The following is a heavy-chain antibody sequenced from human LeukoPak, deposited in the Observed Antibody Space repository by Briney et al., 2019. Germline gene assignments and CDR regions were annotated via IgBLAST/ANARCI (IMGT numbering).Heavy chain of an antibody. Sequence: ASVKVSCKASGYTFTGYYMHWVRQAPGQGLEWMGWINPNSGGTNYAQKFQGRVTMTRDTSISTAYMELSRLRSDDTAVYYCAREREDILTGYRNFDYWGQGTLVTVSS. CDR2: INPNSGGT. J-gene: IGHJ4*02. D-gene: IGHD3-9*01. CDR3: AREREDILTGYRNFDY. CDR1: GYTFTGYY. V-gene: IGHV1-2*02.